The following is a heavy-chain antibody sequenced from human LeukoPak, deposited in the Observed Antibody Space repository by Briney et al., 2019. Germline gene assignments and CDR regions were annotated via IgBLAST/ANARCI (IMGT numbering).Heavy chain of an antibody. D-gene: IGHD3-3*01. J-gene: IGHJ6*04. CDR2: IYTSGST. CDR3: ARDYWTIFGVMDV. Sequence: SETLSLTCTVSGGSISSGSYYWSWIRQPAGKGLEWIGRIYTSGSTNYNPSLKSRVTISVDTSKNQFSLKLSSVTAADTAVYYCARDYWTIFGVMDVWGKGTTVTVSS. CDR1: GGSISSGSYY. V-gene: IGHV4-61*02.